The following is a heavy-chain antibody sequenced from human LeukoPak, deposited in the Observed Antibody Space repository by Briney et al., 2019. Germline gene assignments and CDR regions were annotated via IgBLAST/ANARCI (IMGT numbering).Heavy chain of an antibody. D-gene: IGHD3-16*01. CDR3: ASNPLGGYRYYFDY. CDR2: IIPIFGTA. J-gene: IGHJ4*02. Sequence: GASVKVSCKASGGTFSSYAICWVRQAPGQGLEWMGGIIPIFGTANYAQKFQGRVTITTDESTSTAYMELSSLRSEDTAVYYCASNPLGGYRYYFDYWGQGTLVTVSS. CDR1: GGTFSSYA. V-gene: IGHV1-69*05.